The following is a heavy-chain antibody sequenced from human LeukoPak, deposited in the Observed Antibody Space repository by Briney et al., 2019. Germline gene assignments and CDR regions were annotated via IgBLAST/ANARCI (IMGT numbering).Heavy chain of an antibody. J-gene: IGHJ4*02. Sequence: TSETLSLTCSVSGASISSYSWSWIRQPSGKGLEWIGYIYYSGNTNYNPSLKSRVTISVDTSNNEVSLNLNSVTAADTAVYYCARFVGSGLDYWGQGTLLTVS. D-gene: IGHD6-19*01. CDR3: ARFVGSGLDY. CDR1: GASISSYS. V-gene: IGHV4-59*01. CDR2: IYYSGNT.